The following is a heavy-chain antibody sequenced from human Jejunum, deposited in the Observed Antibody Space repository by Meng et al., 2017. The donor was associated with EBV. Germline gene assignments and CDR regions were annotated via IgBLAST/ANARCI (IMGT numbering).Heavy chain of an antibody. CDR2: IYWDDDK. V-gene: IGHV2-5*02. CDR1: GFSLSTSGVG. Sequence: QITLKESGRTLVGLAQTLTLACTLSGFSLSTSGVGVGWVRQPPGKALEWLALIYWDDDKRYKPSLKTRLTSDKDTSKNQVVLTMTDMDPVDTATYFCAHRRGGNGWNEGYFDYWGQGILVTVSS. CDR3: AHRRGGNGWNEGYFDY. J-gene: IGHJ4*02. D-gene: IGHD1-1*01.